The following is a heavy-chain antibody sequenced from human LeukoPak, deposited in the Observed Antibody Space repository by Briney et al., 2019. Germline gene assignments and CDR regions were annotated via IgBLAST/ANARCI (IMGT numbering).Heavy chain of an antibody. J-gene: IGHJ4*02. D-gene: IGHD3-22*01. CDR3: ASGYYYDSSGYYSLDY. CDR1: GGTFSSYA. CDR2: IIPILGIA. V-gene: IGHV1-69*04. Sequence: ASGKVSCKASGGTFSSYAISWVRQAPGQGLEWMGRIIPILGIANYAQKFQGRVTITADKSTSTAYMELSSLRSEDTAVYYCASGYYYDSSGYYSLDYWGQGTLVTVSS.